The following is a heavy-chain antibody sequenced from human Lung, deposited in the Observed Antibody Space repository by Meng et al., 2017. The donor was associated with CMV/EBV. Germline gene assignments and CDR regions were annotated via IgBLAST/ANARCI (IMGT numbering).Heavy chain of an antibody. CDR2: IYYSGST. V-gene: IGHV4-59*01. CDR1: GGSISSYY. J-gene: IGHJ6*02. D-gene: IGHD6-13*01. CDR3: ARLYSSSCFLPSGMDV. Sequence: SETLSLTCTVSGGSISSYYWSWIRQPPGKGLEWIGYIYYSGSTNYNPSLKSRVTISVDTSKNQFSLKLSSVTAADTAVYYCARLYSSSCFLPSGMDVWGQGTTVTVSS.